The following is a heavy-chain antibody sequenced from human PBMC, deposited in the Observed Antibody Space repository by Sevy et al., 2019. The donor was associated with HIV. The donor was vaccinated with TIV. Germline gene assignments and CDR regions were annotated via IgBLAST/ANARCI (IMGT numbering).Heavy chain of an antibody. V-gene: IGHV3-30*02. CDR1: GFTFSSYG. Sequence: GGSLRLSCAASGFTFSSYGMHWVRQAPGKGLEWVAFIRYDGSNKYYADSVKGRFTNSRDNSKNTLYLQMNSLRAEDTAVYYCAKDIATFTYSSSWPYYYYYGMDVWGQGTTVTVSS. CDR2: IRYDGSNK. D-gene: IGHD6-13*01. CDR3: AKDIATFTYSSSWPYYYYYGMDV. J-gene: IGHJ6*02.